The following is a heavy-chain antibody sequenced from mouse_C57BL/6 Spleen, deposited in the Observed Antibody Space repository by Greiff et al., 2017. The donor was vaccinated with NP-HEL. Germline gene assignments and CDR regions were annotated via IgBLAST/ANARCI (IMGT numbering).Heavy chain of an antibody. CDR3: TTGRGLLQN. CDR2: IDPENGDT. D-gene: IGHD2-3*01. J-gene: IGHJ3*01. CDR1: GFNIKDDY. V-gene: IGHV14-4*01. Sequence: VQLKESGAELVRPGASVKLSCTASGFNIKDDYMHWVKQRPEQGLEWIGWIDPENGDTEYASKFQGKATITADTSSNTAYLQLSSLTSEDTAVYYCTTGRGLLQNWGQGTLVTVSA.